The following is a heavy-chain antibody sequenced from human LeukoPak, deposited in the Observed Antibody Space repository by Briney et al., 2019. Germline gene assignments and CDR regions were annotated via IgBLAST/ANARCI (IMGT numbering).Heavy chain of an antibody. D-gene: IGHD5-18*01. CDR1: GGFISSSNW. Sequence: SGTLSLTCAVSGGFISSSNWWSWVRQPPGKGLERIGEIYHSGSTNYNPSLKSRVTISVDKSKNQFSLKLSSVTAADTAVYYCASRDSYGYLGVDYWGQGTLVTVSS. J-gene: IGHJ4*02. CDR2: IYHSGST. CDR3: ASRDSYGYLGVDY. V-gene: IGHV4-4*02.